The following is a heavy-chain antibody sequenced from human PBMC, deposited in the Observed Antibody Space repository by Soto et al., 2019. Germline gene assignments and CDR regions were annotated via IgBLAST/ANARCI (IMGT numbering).Heavy chain of an antibody. CDR2: ISGSGDNT. Sequence: EVQLLESGGGLVQPGGSLRLSCAASGFTFSSYAMNWVRQAPGKGLEWVSTISGSGDNTYYADSVKGRFTISRDNSKNTLYLQMNSLRDEDTALYYCTKVGGTSLPPIPVDYWGQGTQVTVSS. D-gene: IGHD2-2*02. J-gene: IGHJ4*02. CDR3: TKVGGTSLPPIPVDY. CDR1: GFTFSSYA. V-gene: IGHV3-23*01.